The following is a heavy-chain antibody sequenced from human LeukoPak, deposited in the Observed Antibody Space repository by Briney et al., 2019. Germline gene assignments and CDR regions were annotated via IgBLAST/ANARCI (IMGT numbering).Heavy chain of an antibody. Sequence: SQTLSLTCAISGDSVSSNTPAWNWIRQSPSRGLEWLGRTYYRSKWYNDYAVSVRSRITINPDTAKNQFSLQLNSVTPEDTAVYNCARQQRGAFDYWGQGTLVTVSS. D-gene: IGHD6-13*01. V-gene: IGHV6-1*01. CDR3: ARQQRGAFDY. CDR2: TYYRSKWYN. CDR1: GDSVSSNTPA. J-gene: IGHJ4*02.